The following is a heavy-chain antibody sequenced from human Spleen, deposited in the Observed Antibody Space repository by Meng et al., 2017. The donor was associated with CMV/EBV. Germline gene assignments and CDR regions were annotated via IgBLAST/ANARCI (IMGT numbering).Heavy chain of an antibody. V-gene: IGHV1-2*02. J-gene: IGHJ6*02. Sequence: ASVKVSCKASGYTLTAYYMHWVRQAPGQGLEWMGWINPNSGGTNYAQNFQGRVTMTRDTSISTAYMELSRLRSDDTAVYYCARIHTYYYYYYGMDVWGQGTTVTVSS. CDR2: INPNSGGT. CDR1: GYTLTAYY. CDR3: ARIHTYYYYYYGMDV.